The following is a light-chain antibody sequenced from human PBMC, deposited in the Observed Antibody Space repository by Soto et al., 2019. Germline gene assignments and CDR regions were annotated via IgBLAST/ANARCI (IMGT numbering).Light chain of an antibody. CDR2: YAS. CDR1: QDISGY. V-gene: IGKV1-17*03. J-gene: IGKJ2*01. Sequence: DLQMTQSPSAMSASVGDRVTITCRASQDISGYLAWFQQKPGKAPKRLIYYASSLESGVPSRFSGSRSGTEFTLTISGLQPEDFATYYCLHHNTFPPFTFGQGTKLEIK. CDR3: LHHNTFPPFT.